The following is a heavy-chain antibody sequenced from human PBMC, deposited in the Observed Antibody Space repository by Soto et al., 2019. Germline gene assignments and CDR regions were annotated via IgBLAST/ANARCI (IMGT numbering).Heavy chain of an antibody. CDR2: INHSGST. Sequence: SETLCLTCAVDGGSFSGYYWSWIRQPPGKGLEWIGEINHSGSTNYNPSLKSRVTISVDTSKNQFSLKLSSVTAADTAVYYCARAAWNTLNWFDPWGQGTLVTVSS. CDR1: GGSFSGYY. J-gene: IGHJ5*02. D-gene: IGHD1-1*01. CDR3: ARAAWNTLNWFDP. V-gene: IGHV4-34*01.